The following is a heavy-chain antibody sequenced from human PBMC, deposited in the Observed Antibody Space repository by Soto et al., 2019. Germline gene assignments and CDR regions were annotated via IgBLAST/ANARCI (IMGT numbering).Heavy chain of an antibody. V-gene: IGHV1-8*01. CDR3: ARCWGHELRRFDP. CDR1: GYTFTSYD. D-gene: IGHD3-16*01. J-gene: IGHJ5*02. CDR2: MNPNSVNT. Sequence: ASVKVSCKASGYTFTSYDINWVRQATGQGLEWMGWMNPNSVNTGYAQKFQGRVTMTRNSSISTAYMELSSLRSEDTAVYYCARCWGHELRRFDPWGQGTLVTVSS.